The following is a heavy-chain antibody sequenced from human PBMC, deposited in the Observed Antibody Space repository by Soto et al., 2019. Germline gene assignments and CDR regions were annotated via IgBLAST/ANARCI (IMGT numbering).Heavy chain of an antibody. CDR3: ASFSIAATDPYGMDV. D-gene: IGHD6-13*01. Sequence: QVQLVQSGAEVRKPGASVKVSCKASGYTFTSYGISWVRQAPGQGLEWMGWISAYNGNTNYAQKLQGRVTMTTDTSTSTAYMELRSLRSDDTAVYYCASFSIAATDPYGMDVWGQGTTVTVSS. CDR2: ISAYNGNT. J-gene: IGHJ6*02. V-gene: IGHV1-18*01. CDR1: GYTFTSYG.